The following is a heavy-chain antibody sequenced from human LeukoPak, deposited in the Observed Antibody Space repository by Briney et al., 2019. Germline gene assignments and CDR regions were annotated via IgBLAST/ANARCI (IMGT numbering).Heavy chain of an antibody. CDR2: INHSGST. D-gene: IGHD3-10*01. CDR3: ARDGMVRGVTPDY. J-gene: IGHJ4*02. V-gene: IGHV4-34*01. Sequence: SETLSLTCAVYGGSFSGYYWSWIRQPPGKGLEWIGEINHSGSTNYNPSLKSRVTISVDTSKNQFSLKLSSVTAADTAVYYCARDGMVRGVTPDYWGQGTLVTVSS. CDR1: GGSFSGYY.